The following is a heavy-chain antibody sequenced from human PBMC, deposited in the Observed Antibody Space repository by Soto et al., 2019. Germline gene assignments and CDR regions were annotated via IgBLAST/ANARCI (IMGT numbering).Heavy chain of an antibody. CDR1: GGSIRGYY. CDR3: VRASMPKAHFDS. Sequence: PXETLYLTCTVSGGSIRGYYWSWIRQSAGMGLEWIGRMHTSGSTNYNPSLKSRVTFSVDMSKNQISLKLTSVTAADTALYYCVRASMPKAHFDSWGQGTLVTVSS. V-gene: IGHV4-4*07. CDR2: MHTSGST. J-gene: IGHJ4*02. D-gene: IGHD2-2*01.